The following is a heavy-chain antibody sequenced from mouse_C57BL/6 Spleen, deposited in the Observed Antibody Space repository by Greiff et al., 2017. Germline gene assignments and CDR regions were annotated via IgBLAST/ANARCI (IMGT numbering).Heavy chain of an antibody. CDR1: GYTFTDYY. D-gene: IGHD1-1*01. Sequence: VQLQQSGPVLVKPGASVKMSCKASGYTFTDYYMNWVKQSHGKSLEWIGVINPYNGGTSYNQKFKGKATLTVDKSSSTAYMELNSLTSEDSAVYYCARGHYYGSSPYYFDYWGQGTTLTVSS. V-gene: IGHV1-19*01. CDR3: ARGHYYGSSPYYFDY. CDR2: INPYNGGT. J-gene: IGHJ2*01.